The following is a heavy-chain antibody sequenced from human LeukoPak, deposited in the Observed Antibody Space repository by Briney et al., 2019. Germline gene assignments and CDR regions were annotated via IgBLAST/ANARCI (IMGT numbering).Heavy chain of an antibody. J-gene: IGHJ4*02. Sequence: GGSLRLSCAASGFTFSSYSMNWVRQAPGKGLEWVSSISSSSSYIYYADSVKGRFTISRDNAKNSLYLQMNSLRAEDTAVYYCARDWGFEYSSSSDYWGQGTLVTVSS. D-gene: IGHD6-6*01. CDR2: ISSSSSYI. CDR1: GFTFSSYS. CDR3: ARDWGFEYSSSSDY. V-gene: IGHV3-21*01.